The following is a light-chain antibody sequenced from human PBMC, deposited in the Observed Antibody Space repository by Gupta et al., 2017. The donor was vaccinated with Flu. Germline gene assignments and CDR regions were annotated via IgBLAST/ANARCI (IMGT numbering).Light chain of an antibody. J-gene: IGLJ2*01. CDR1: SSDVGDYKY. CDR3: SSYRSSHSLHLI. V-gene: IGLV2-14*03. CDR2: DVS. Sequence: QSALTQPASVSGSPGQSMTISCTGTSSDVGDYKYVSWYQQHPGKAPKLRSYDVSYRPSGVSNRFSCSKSGNTASLSISGLQAEDEADYDGSSYRSSHSLHLIFGGGTRMTVL.